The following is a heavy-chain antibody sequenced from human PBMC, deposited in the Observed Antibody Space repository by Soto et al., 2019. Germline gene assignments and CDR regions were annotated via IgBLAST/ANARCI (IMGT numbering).Heavy chain of an antibody. CDR2: IKGDGSEK. D-gene: IGHD6-6*01. CDR1: GFTFNRFW. J-gene: IGHJ4*02. CDR3: ARERDPRLSDH. V-gene: IGHV3-7*03. Sequence: LSCAASGFTFNRFWMNWVRQAQGKGLEWVATIKGDGSEKQYADAVKGRFTVSRDNAKNLVYLQMDSLRADDTALYYCARERDPRLSDHWGLGTLVTVSS.